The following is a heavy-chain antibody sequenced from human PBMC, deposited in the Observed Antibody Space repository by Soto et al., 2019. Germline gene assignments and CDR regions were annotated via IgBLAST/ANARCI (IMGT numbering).Heavy chain of an antibody. J-gene: IGHJ4*02. D-gene: IGHD3-3*01. V-gene: IGHV1-46*01. CDR1: GYTFTSYY. Sequence: QVQLVQSGAEVKKPGASVKVSCKASGYTFTSYYMHWVRQAPGQGLEWMGIINPSGGSTSYAQKFQGRVTMTRDTSTSTVYMELSRLRSEDTAVYYCARGANPTNYDFWSGYYRPLYYFDYWGQGTLVTVSS. CDR2: INPSGGST. CDR3: ARGANPTNYDFWSGYYRPLYYFDY.